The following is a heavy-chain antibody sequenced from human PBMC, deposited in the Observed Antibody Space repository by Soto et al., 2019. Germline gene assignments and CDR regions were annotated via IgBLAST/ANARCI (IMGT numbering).Heavy chain of an antibody. CDR1: GFTFSSYG. D-gene: IGHD4-17*01. CDR2: IWYDGSNK. J-gene: IGHJ4*02. Sequence: GGSLRLSCAASGFTFSSYGMHWVRQAPGKGLEWVAVIWYDGSNKYYADSVKGRFTISRDNSKNTLCLQMNSLRAEDTAVYYCARDGTVTTGTVYYFDYWGQGTLVTVSS. CDR3: ARDGTVTTGTVYYFDY. V-gene: IGHV3-33*01.